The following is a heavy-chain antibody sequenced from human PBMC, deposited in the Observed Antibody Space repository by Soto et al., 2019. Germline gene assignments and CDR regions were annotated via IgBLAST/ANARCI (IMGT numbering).Heavy chain of an antibody. J-gene: IGHJ4*02. CDR1: GNTFTYRY. V-gene: IGHV1-45*02. D-gene: IGHD1-26*01. CDR2: ITPFNGVV. CDR3: ASGGAGSGPFTWELPDH. Sequence: QMQLVQSGAEVKKTGSSVTVSCKALGNTFTYRYLHWVRQAPGQALEWMGWITPFNGVVHYAQKFRERVTITRDRSINTAYMRMSSLRSEDTAMYYCASGGAGSGPFTWELPDHWGQGTLVTVSS.